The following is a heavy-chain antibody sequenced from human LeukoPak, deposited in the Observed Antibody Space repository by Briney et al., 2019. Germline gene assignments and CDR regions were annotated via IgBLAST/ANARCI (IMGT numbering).Heavy chain of an antibody. CDR2: ISGSGGST. Sequence: GGSPRLSCAASGFTFSSYAMSWVRQAPGKGLEWVSAISGSGGSTYYADSVKGRFTISRDNSKNTLYLQMNSLRAEDTAVYYCAKDPRGVIPRGWLDPWGQGTLVTVSS. CDR1: GFTFSSYA. D-gene: IGHD3-10*01. V-gene: IGHV3-23*01. J-gene: IGHJ5*02. CDR3: AKDPRGVIPRGWLDP.